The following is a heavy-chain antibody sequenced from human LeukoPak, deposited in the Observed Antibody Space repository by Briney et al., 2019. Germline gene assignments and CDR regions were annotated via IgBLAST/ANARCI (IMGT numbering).Heavy chain of an antibody. CDR2: INPNSGGT. J-gene: IGHJ6*03. CDR1: GYTFTGYY. Sequence: ASVKVSCKASGYTFTGYYMHWVRQAPGQGLEWMGWINPNSGGTNYAQKFQGRVTMTRDTSISTAYMELSRLLSGDTAVYYCARDRSDYGDYVVYYYYYMDVWGKGTTVTVSS. V-gene: IGHV1-2*02. D-gene: IGHD4-17*01. CDR3: ARDRSDYGDYVVYYYYYMDV.